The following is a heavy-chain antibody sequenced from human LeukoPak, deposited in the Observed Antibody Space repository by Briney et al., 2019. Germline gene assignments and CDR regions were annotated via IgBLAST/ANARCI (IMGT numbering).Heavy chain of an antibody. J-gene: IGHJ4*02. D-gene: IGHD2-2*02. CDR2: IYYSGST. CDR1: GGSISSSSYY. CDR3: ARAYTGDSPCFDY. Sequence: KTSETLSLTCTVSGGSISSSSYYWGWIRQPPGKGLEWIGSIYYSGSTYYNPSLKSRVTISVDTSKNQFSLKLSSVTAADTAVYYCARAYTGDSPCFDYWGQGTLVTVSS. V-gene: IGHV4-39*07.